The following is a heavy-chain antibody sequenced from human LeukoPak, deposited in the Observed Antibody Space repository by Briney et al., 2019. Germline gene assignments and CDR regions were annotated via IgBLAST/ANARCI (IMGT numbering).Heavy chain of an antibody. J-gene: IGHJ6*04. CDR3: AELGITMIGGV. Sequence: PGGSLRLPCAASGFTFSSYWMNWVRQAPGKGLEWVASIKLDGSEKYHVDSVTGRFTISRDNAKNSLYLQMNSLRAEDTAVYYCAELGITMIGGVWGKGTTVTISS. CDR2: IKLDGSEK. V-gene: IGHV3-7*01. CDR1: GFTFSSYW. D-gene: IGHD3-10*02.